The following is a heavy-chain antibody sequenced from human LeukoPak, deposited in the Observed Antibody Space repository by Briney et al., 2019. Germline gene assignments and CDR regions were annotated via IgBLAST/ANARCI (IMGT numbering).Heavy chain of an antibody. CDR3: ARLDSTNSWFDP. CDR1: GGSFSGYY. Sequence: SETLSLTCAVYGGSFSGYYWSWIRQPPGKGLEWIGEINHSGSTNYNPSLKSRVTISVDTSKNQFSLKLSSVTAADTAVYYCARLDSTNSWFDPWGQGTLVTVSS. D-gene: IGHD1-1*01. V-gene: IGHV4-34*01. J-gene: IGHJ5*02. CDR2: INHSGST.